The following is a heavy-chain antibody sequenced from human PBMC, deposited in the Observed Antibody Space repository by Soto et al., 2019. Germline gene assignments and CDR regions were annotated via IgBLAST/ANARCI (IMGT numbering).Heavy chain of an antibody. CDR2: IMPFFGIA. J-gene: IGHJ6*02. V-gene: IGHV1-69*02. D-gene: IGHD2-2*02. CDR3: ARNADSGEMRIMPAAINANDV. Sequence: QVQLVQSGAEVKKPGSSVKVSCKASGGTFSSYSFTWVRQAPGQGLEWMGRIMPFFGIASYAQKVQGRVTITGDKSSITGHMGLISVRLEDTAASYCARNADSGEMRIMPAAINANDVWGRGTTVTVSS. CDR1: GGTFSSYS.